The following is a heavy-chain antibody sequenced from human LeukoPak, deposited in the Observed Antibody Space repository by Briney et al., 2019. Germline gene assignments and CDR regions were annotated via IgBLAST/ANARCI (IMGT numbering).Heavy chain of an antibody. CDR2: IIPIFGTA. V-gene: IGHV1-69*13. CDR3: ARGGRYSSSWNWFDP. CDR1: GGTFSSYA. Sequence: SVKVSCKASGGTFSSYAISWVRQAPGQGLEWMGGIIPIFGTANYAQKFQGRVTITADESTSTAYMELSSLRSEDTAVYYCARGGRYSSSWNWFDPWGQGTLVTVSS. D-gene: IGHD6-6*01. J-gene: IGHJ5*02.